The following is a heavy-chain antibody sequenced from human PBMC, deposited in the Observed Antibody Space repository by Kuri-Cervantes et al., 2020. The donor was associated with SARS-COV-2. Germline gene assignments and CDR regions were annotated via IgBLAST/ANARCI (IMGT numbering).Heavy chain of an antibody. CDR3: ARGSVGSGYDFGDYYYYGMDV. Sequence: GSLRLSCTVSGASISSDYWSWIRQSPGKGLEWIGYIYYIGSTNYNPSLKSRVTVSVDTSKNQFSLKLSSVTAADTAVYYCARGSVGSGYDFGDYYYYGMDVWGQGTTVTVSS. V-gene: IGHV4-59*12. J-gene: IGHJ6*02. CDR1: GASISSDY. D-gene: IGHD5-12*01. CDR2: IYYIGST.